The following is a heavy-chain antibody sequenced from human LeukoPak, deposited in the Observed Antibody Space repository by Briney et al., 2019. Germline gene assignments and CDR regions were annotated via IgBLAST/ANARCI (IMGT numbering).Heavy chain of an antibody. CDR2: IYHSGST. Sequence: SETLSLTCTVSGGSISSSSYYWGWIRQPPGKGLEWIGSIYHSGSTYYNPSLKSRVTISVDTSKNQFSLKLSSVTAADTAVYYCARVSRYCSSTSCYHSEYYMDVWGKGTTVTVSS. J-gene: IGHJ6*03. V-gene: IGHV4-39*07. CDR3: ARVSRYCSSTSCYHSEYYMDV. CDR1: GGSISSSSYY. D-gene: IGHD2-2*01.